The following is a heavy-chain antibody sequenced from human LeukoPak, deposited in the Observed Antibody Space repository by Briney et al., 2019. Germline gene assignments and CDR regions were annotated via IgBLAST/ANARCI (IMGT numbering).Heavy chain of an antibody. CDR3: ARQGIAAVD. CDR2: IYYSGST. D-gene: IGHD6-13*01. J-gene: IGHJ4*02. V-gene: IGHV4-39*01. CDR1: GGSISSSSYY. Sequence: SETLSLTCTASGGSISSSSYYWGWIRQPPGKGLEWIGSIYYSGSTYYNPSLKSRVTISVDTSKNQFSLKLSSVTAADTAVYYCARQGIAAVDWGQGTLVTVSS.